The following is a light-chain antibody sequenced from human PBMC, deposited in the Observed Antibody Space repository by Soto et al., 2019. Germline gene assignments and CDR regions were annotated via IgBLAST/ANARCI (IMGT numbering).Light chain of an antibody. CDR1: QSVSRN. CDR3: QQDNSNPRK. Sequence: SPGSVIVYRVTMVTLSRRASQSVSRNLAWYQQKPGQPPRLLIYDASTRATGAPARFGGSGSGTEFTLTISGLQSEDFAVYYCQQDNSNPRKFGQGTNVEIK. CDR2: DAS. V-gene: IGKV3-15*01. J-gene: IGKJ1*01.